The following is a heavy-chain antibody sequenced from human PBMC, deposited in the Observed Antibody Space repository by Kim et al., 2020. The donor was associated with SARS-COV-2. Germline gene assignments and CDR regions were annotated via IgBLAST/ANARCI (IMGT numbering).Heavy chain of an antibody. V-gene: IGHV3-21*01. D-gene: IGHD7-27*01. CDR1: GFTFSDYS. Sequence: GGSLRLSCAASGFTFSDYSMNWVRQAPGKGLEWVSSISSGSHYVYYADSVKGRFTISRDNAKNSLYLQMNSLRAEDTALYYCSRDLGNLPYFDSWGQGTLVTVSS. J-gene: IGHJ4*02. CDR2: ISSGSHYV. CDR3: SRDLGNLPYFDS.